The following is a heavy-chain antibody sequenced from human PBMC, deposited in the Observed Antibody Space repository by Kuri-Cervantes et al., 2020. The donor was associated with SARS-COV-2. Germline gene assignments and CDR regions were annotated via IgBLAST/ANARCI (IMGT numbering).Heavy chain of an antibody. J-gene: IGHJ4*02. CDR1: GYTFTSYD. D-gene: IGHD3-10*01. V-gene: IGHV1-8*03. CDR3: ARSAESGGFGELLVDY. Sequence: ASVQVSCKASGYTFTSYDINWVRQATGQGLEWMGWMNPNSGNTGYAQKFQGRVTITRNTSISTAYMELSSLRSEDTAVYYCARSAESGGFGELLVDYWGQGTLVTVSS. CDR2: MNPNSGNT.